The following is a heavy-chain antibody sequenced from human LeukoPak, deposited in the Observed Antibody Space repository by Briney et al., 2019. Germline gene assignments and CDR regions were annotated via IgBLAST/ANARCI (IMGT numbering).Heavy chain of an antibody. D-gene: IGHD6-13*01. CDR1: GGSFSGYY. J-gene: IGHJ6*03. Sequence: PSETLSLTCAVYGGSFSGYYWTWIRQPPGKGLEWIGEINHSGSTSYNPSLKSRVTISVDTSKNQFSLKLRSVTAADTAVYYCAREVDSSSWYRDYYHYYMDVWGKGTTVTVSS. V-gene: IGHV4-34*01. CDR3: AREVDSSSWYRDYYHYYMDV. CDR2: INHSGST.